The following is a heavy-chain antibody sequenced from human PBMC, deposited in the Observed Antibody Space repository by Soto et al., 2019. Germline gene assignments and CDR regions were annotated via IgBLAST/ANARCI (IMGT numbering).Heavy chain of an antibody. J-gene: IGHJ4*02. CDR1: GFTFSSYA. CDR3: AKAPSIVGATPFDY. Sequence: RGSLRLSCAASGFTFSSYAMSWVRQAPGKGLEWVSAISGSGGSTYYADPVKGRFTISRDNSKNTLYLQMNSLRAEDTAVYYCAKAPSIVGATPFDYWGQGTLVTVS. D-gene: IGHD1-26*01. CDR2: ISGSGGST. V-gene: IGHV3-23*01.